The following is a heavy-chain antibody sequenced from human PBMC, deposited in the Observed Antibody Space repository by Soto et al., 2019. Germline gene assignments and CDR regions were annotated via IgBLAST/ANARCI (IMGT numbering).Heavy chain of an antibody. Sequence: QVHLVDSGGGVVQPGWSLRLSCAASGFTFSSYGMHWVRQAPGKGPEWVAVISYDGSNKYYADSVKGRFTISRDNSKNTLYLQMDSLRAEDTAVYYCAKGHSSGWYHLHYWGQGTLVTVSS. CDR2: ISYDGSNK. J-gene: IGHJ4*02. CDR1: GFTFSSYG. D-gene: IGHD6-19*01. CDR3: AKGHSSGWYHLHY. V-gene: IGHV3-30*18.